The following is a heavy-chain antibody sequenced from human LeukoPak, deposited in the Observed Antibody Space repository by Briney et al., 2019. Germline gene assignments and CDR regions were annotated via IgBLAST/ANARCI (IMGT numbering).Heavy chain of an antibody. J-gene: IGHJ4*02. Sequence: ASVKVSCKASGYTFTGYYMHWVRQAPGQGLEWMGWINPNSGGTNYAQKFQGRVTMTRDTSISTAYMELSRLRSDDTAVYYCARSPNTIFGVVMDLWGQGTLVTVSS. CDR1: GYTFTGYY. CDR2: INPNSGGT. CDR3: ARSPNTIFGVVMDL. D-gene: IGHD3-3*01. V-gene: IGHV1-2*02.